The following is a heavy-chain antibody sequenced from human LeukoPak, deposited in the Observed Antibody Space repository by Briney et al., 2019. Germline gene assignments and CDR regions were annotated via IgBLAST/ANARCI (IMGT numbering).Heavy chain of an antibody. CDR3: AMGWIKSYGLGSSGPYYFDY. CDR2: ISYDGSNK. D-gene: IGHD3-10*01. J-gene: IGHJ4*02. Sequence: PGGSLRLSCAASGFTFSSYGMHWVRQAPGKGLEWVAVISYDGSNKYYADSVKGRFTISRDNSKNTLYLQMNSLRAEDTAVYYCAMGWIKSYGLGSSGPYYFDYWGQGTLVTVSS. CDR1: GFTFSSYG. V-gene: IGHV3-30*03.